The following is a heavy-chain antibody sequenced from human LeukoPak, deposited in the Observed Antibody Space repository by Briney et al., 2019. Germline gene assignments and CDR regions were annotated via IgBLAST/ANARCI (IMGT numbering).Heavy chain of an antibody. J-gene: IGHJ4*02. V-gene: IGHV3-30*18. CDR3: AKERTPIAAAGTGYNY. CDR2: ISYDGSNK. D-gene: IGHD6-13*01. Sequence: PGGSLRLSCAASGFTFSSYGMHWVRQAPGKGLEWVAVISYDGSNKYYADSVKGRFTISRDNSKNTLYLQMNSLRAEDTAVYYCAKERTPIAAAGTGYNYWGQGTLVTVSS. CDR1: GFTFSSYG.